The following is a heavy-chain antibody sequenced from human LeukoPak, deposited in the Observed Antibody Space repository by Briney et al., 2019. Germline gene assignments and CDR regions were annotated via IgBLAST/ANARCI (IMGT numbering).Heavy chain of an antibody. CDR3: ARATRTYYYDSSGYLGDYFDY. D-gene: IGHD3-22*01. J-gene: IGHJ4*02. Sequence: ASVKVSCKASGYTFTGYYMHWVRQDPGQGLEWMGWINPNSGGTNYAQKFQGRVTMTRDTSISTAYMELSRLRSDDTAVYYCARATRTYYYDSSGYLGDYFDYWGQGTLVTVSS. CDR1: GYTFTGYY. CDR2: INPNSGGT. V-gene: IGHV1-2*02.